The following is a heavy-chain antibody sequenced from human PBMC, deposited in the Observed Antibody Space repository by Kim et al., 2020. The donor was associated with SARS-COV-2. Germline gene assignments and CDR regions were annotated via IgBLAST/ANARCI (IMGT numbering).Heavy chain of an antibody. V-gene: IGHV4-59*01. CDR3: ARSEGRASCRQFDY. D-gene: IGHD2-2*01. CDR2: IYYGGTT. J-gene: IGHJ4*02. Sequence: SETLSLTCSVSGDSISYYYCSWIRQRPGKGLEWIGYIYYGGTTNYNPSLRSRVSISVDTSKNEFSLELTSVTAADTAIYYCARSEGRASCRQFDYWCQGT. CDR1: GDSISYYY.